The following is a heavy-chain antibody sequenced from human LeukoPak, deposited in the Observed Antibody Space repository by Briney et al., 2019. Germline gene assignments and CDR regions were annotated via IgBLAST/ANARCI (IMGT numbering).Heavy chain of an antibody. V-gene: IGHV4-39*07. J-gene: IGHJ4*02. CDR3: ARAPRIAVAGTGSYYFDY. D-gene: IGHD6-19*01. Sequence: SETLSLTCTVSGGSISSYYWGWIRQPPGKGLEWIGSIYYSGSAYYNPSLKSRVTISVDTSKNQFSLKLSSVTAADTAVYYCARAPRIAVAGTGSYYFDYWGQGTLVTVSS. CDR1: GGSISSYY. CDR2: IYYSGSA.